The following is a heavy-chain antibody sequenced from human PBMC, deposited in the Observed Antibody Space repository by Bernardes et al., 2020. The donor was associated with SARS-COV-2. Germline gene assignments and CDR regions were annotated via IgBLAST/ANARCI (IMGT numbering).Heavy chain of an antibody. D-gene: IGHD3-3*01. CDR3: AKGSFGVELLHAFDI. CDR2: ISYDGSYT. J-gene: IGHJ3*02. CDR1: GFTFSSYG. V-gene: IGHV3-30*18. Sequence: GGSLRLSCAASGFTFSSYGMHWVRQAPGKGLEWVAVISYDGSYTFYADSVKGRFTISRDNSKNTVYLQMNSLRAEDTAIYYCAKGSFGVELLHAFDIWGQGTMVTVSS.